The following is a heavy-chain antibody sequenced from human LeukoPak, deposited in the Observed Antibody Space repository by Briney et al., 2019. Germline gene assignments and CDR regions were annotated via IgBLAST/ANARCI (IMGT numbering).Heavy chain of an antibody. V-gene: IGHV3-23*01. CDR1: GFTSSSYA. Sequence: GGSLRLSCAASGFTSSSYAMSWVRQAPGKGLEWVSTISGSGGSTYYADSVKGRFTISRDNSKNTLYLQMSSLRAEDTAVYYCVKSSSYYQGFGYWGQGTLVTVSS. J-gene: IGHJ4*02. CDR2: ISGSGGST. CDR3: VKSSSYYQGFGY. D-gene: IGHD3-10*01.